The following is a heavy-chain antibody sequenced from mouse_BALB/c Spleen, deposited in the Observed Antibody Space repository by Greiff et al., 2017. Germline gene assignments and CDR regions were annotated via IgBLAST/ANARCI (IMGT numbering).Heavy chain of an antibody. CDR1: GYTFTDYE. Sequence: QVQLKQSGAELVRPGASVTLSCKASGYTFTDYEMHWVKQTPVHGLEWIGAIDPETGGTAYNQKFKGKATLTADKSSSTAYMELRSLTSEDSAVYYCTRYYYGSYYFDYWGQGTTLTVSS. D-gene: IGHD1-1*01. CDR3: TRYYYGSYYFDY. CDR2: IDPETGGT. J-gene: IGHJ2*01. V-gene: IGHV1-15*01.